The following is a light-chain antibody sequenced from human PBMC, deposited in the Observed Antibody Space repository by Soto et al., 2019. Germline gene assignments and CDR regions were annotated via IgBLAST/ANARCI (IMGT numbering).Light chain of an antibody. Sequence: AIPMTQSPSSLSASVGDRVTMTCRASQAIRDDLSWYQQRPGRAPKLLLFAASRLEGGVPSRFSGSYSGRDFTLTISGLQPDDFATYYCLHYYNYPQTFGQGTTVEV. CDR2: AAS. J-gene: IGKJ1*01. CDR1: QAIRDD. CDR3: LHYYNYPQT. V-gene: IGKV1-6*01.